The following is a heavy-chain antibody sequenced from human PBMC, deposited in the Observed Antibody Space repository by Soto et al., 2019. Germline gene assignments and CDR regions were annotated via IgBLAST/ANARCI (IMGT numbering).Heavy chain of an antibody. Sequence: QVHLVQSGAEVKKPGSSVRVSCKASGGSFSTYAFNWVRLAPGQGLEWMGIINPSGGDTGYGQKFQGRVTMTRDTSTSTVYMELSSLRSEDTAVYYCARGMNDYSTSSGRRSAQRGYYYGMDVWGQGTTVTVS. J-gene: IGHJ6*02. D-gene: IGHD4-4*01. CDR1: GGSFSTYA. CDR2: INPSGGDT. CDR3: ARGMNDYSTSSGRRSAQRGYYYGMDV. V-gene: IGHV1-46*01.